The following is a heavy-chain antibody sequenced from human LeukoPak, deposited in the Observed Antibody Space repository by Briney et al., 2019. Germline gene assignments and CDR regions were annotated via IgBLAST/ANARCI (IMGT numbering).Heavy chain of an antibody. CDR3: ATSSDSSGND. D-gene: IGHD3-22*01. V-gene: IGHV3-7*03. Sequence: GGSLRLSCAASGFTFSNYWMSWVRQAPGKGLEWVANIKGDGSYKYCVDSVKGRLTISRDNAKSSLYLQMNTLRAEDTAVYYCATSSDSSGNDWGQGTLVTVSS. J-gene: IGHJ4*02. CDR1: GFTFSNYW. CDR2: IKGDGSYK.